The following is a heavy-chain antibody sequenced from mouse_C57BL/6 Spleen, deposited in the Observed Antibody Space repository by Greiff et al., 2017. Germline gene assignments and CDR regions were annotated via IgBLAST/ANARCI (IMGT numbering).Heavy chain of an antibody. D-gene: IGHD1-1*01. V-gene: IGHV2-9-1*01. CDR3: ARNEEITTVVSYYFDC. Sequence: VQLPESGPGLVAPSQSLSITCTVSGFSLTSYAISWVRQPPGKGLEWLGVRWTGGGTNYNSALKSRLSISKDNSNSQVFLKMNSLQTDDTARYYCARNEEITTVVSYYFDCWGQGTTLTVSS. J-gene: IGHJ2*01. CDR1: GFSLTSYA. CDR2: RWTGGGT.